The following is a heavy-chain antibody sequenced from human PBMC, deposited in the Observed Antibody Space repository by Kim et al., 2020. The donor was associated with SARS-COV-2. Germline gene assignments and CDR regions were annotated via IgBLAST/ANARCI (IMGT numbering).Heavy chain of an antibody. CDR2: IIPILGIA. J-gene: IGHJ3*02. CDR1: GGTFSSYA. CDR3: ARSGRNDAFDI. D-gene: IGHD1-26*01. Sequence: SVKVSCKASGGTFSSYAISWVRQAPGQGLEWMGRIIPILGIANYAQKFQGRVTITADKSTSTAYMELSSLRSEDTAVYYCARSGRNDAFDIWGQGTMVTVSS. V-gene: IGHV1-69*04.